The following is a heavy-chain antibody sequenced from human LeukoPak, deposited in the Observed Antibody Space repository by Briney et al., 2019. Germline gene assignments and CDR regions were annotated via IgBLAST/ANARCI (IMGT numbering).Heavy chain of an antibody. CDR3: AKDRPDYYDSSGYLMVEYFDY. V-gene: IGHV3-23*01. CDR2: ISGSGGST. Sequence: PGGSLRLSCAASGFTFSSYAMSWVRQAPGKGLEWVSAISGSGGSTYYAGSVKGRFTISRDNSKNTLYLQMNSLRAEDTAVYYCAKDRPDYYDSSGYLMVEYFDYWGQGTLVTVSS. D-gene: IGHD3-22*01. CDR1: GFTFSSYA. J-gene: IGHJ4*02.